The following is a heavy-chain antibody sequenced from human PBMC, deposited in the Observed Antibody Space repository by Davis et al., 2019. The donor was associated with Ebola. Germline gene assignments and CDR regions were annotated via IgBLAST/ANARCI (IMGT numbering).Heavy chain of an antibody. CDR3: ARDPTVFDY. CDR2: ISSSGSTI. CDR1: GFTFSSYW. J-gene: IGHJ4*02. V-gene: IGHV3-48*04. Sequence: GESLKISCAASGFTFSSYWMHWVRQAPGKGLEWVSYISSSGSTIYYADSVKGRFTISRDNAKNSLYLQMNSLRAEDTAVYYCARDPTVFDYWGQGTLVTVSS.